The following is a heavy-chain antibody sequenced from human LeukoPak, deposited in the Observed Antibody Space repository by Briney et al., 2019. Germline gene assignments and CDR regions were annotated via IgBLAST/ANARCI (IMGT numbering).Heavy chain of an antibody. J-gene: IGHJ6*02. V-gene: IGHV4-59*01. CDR3: ARDRGYTVTPRYYYGMDV. Sequence: SETLSLTCTVSGGSISSYYWSWIRQPPGKGLEWIGYIYYSGSTNYNPSLKSRDTISVDTSKNQFSLKLSSVTAADTAVYYCARDRGYTVTPRYYYGMDVWGQGTTVTVSS. D-gene: IGHD4-11*01. CDR2: IYYSGST. CDR1: GGSISSYY.